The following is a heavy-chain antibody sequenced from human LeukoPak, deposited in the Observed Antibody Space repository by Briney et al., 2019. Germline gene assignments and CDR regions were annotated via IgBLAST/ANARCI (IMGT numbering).Heavy chain of an antibody. J-gene: IGHJ5*02. CDR2: IDYSGST. CDR3: ARGGDVQLRYFDWSDYNWFDP. D-gene: IGHD3-9*01. Sequence: SETLSLTCSVSGVSISSDYWRWVRQPPGKGLQWIRYIDYSGSTNYNPSLKSRVTISVDTSKKQFSLKLSSVTAADTAVYYCARGGDVQLRYFDWSDYNWFDPWGQGTLVTVSS. V-gene: IGHV4-59*01. CDR1: GVSISSDY.